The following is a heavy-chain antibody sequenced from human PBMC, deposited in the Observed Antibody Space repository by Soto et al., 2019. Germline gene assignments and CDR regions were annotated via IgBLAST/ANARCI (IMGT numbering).Heavy chain of an antibody. CDR2: INHSGST. CDR3: ARTSYYYDSSGFLNWFDP. D-gene: IGHD3-22*01. CDR1: GGPFSGYY. J-gene: IGHJ5*02. Sequence: SETLSLTCAVYGGPFSGYYWSWIRQPPGKGLEWIGEINHSGSTNYNPSLKSRVTISVDTSKNQFSLKLSSVTAADTAVYYCARTSYYYDSSGFLNWFDPWGQGTLVTVSS. V-gene: IGHV4-34*01.